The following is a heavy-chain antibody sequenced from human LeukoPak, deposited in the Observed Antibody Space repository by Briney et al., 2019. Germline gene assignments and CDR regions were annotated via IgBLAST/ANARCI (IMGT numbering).Heavy chain of an antibody. J-gene: IGHJ4*02. Sequence: SETLSLTCAVYGGSFSYYYWSWIRQPPGKGLEWIGYSHDSGESNYNPSLQSRVIISRDTSKNQFSLNLMSVTAADTAVYYCAASSHSGSYRAYWGQGTPVTVSS. D-gene: IGHD3-10*01. CDR3: AASSHSGSYRAY. V-gene: IGHV4-59*08. CDR2: SHDSGES. CDR1: GGSFSYYY.